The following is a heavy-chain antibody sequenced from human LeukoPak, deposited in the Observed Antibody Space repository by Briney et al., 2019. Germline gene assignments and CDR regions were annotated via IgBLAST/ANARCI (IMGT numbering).Heavy chain of an antibody. CDR2: ISYDGSNK. CDR3: AKSLYSSGGLGY. V-gene: IGHV3-30*18. D-gene: IGHD6-19*01. J-gene: IGHJ4*02. CDR1: GFTFNNYG. Sequence: PGRSLRLSCAASGFTFNNYGMHRDRPAPGEGLEWVAVISYDGSNKYYADSVKGRFTISRDNSKNTLYLQMNRLRAEDTAVYYCAKSLYSSGGLGYWGQGTLVTVSS.